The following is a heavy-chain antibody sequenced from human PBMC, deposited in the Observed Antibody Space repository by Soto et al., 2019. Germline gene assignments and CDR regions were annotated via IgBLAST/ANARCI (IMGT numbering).Heavy chain of an antibody. CDR1: EFTFSRHG. J-gene: IGHJ6*03. D-gene: IGHD3-10*01. Sequence: QVQLVESGGGVVQPGRSLRLSCAASEFTFSRHGMHWVRQAPGKGLQWVGVIWSDGSNEVYADSVKGRFIISRDNYKNILYLRMNSLRAEDTAVYYCARERTFGDNKHNYMDVWGTGITVTVSS. V-gene: IGHV3-33*01. CDR2: IWSDGSNE. CDR3: ARERTFGDNKHNYMDV.